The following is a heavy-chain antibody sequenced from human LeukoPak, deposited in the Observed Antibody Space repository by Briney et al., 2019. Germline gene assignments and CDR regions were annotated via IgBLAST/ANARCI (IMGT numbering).Heavy chain of an antibody. CDR2: IYSSGDVR. V-gene: IGHV1-46*01. CDR1: GYTFTSYH. J-gene: IGHJ4*02. D-gene: IGHD1-1*01. CDR3: ARETPDAYNFDY. Sequence: GASVKVSCKASGYTFTSYHLHWVRQAPGQGLEWMGIIYSSGDVRGHAQNFQGRVTVTRDTSTSTIYLELSSLESEDTAVYYCARETPDAYNFDYWGQGTLVTVSS.